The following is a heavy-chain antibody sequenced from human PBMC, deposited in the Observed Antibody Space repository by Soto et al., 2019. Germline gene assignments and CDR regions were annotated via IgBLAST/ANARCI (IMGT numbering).Heavy chain of an antibody. J-gene: IGHJ4*02. CDR3: ARGEQVRSYYCHY. CDR1: GGSLSGYY. V-gene: IGHV4-34*01. Sequence: QVQLQKWGAGLLKPSETLSLTCAVYGGSLSGYYWSWIRQPPGKGLEWIGEINHRGSTNYNPSLKIRVTISVDTSKNQFSLKLSSVPAADTAVYYCARGEQVRSYYCHYWGPGTLVTVSS. CDR2: INHRGST. D-gene: IGHD4-17*01.